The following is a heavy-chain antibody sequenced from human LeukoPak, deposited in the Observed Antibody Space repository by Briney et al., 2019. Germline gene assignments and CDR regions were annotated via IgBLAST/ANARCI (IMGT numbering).Heavy chain of an antibody. CDR1: GGSISSSSYY. J-gene: IGHJ4*02. Sequence: SETLSLTYTVSGGSISSSSYYWGWIRQPPGKGLEWIGSIYYSGSTYYNPSLKSRVTISVDTSKNQFSLKLSSVTAADTAVYYCARDGHPYYDFWSGYYTGVHYFDYWGQGTLVTVSS. D-gene: IGHD3-3*01. CDR3: ARDGHPYYDFWSGYYTGVHYFDY. CDR2: IYYSGST. V-gene: IGHV4-39*07.